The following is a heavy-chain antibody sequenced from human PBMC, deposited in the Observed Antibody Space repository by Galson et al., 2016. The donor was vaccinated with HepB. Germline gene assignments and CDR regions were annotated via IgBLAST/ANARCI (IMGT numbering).Heavy chain of an antibody. CDR2: IKVDGNEK. V-gene: IGHV3-7*03. CDR1: GFTLRVYW. J-gene: IGHJ4*02. Sequence: SLRLSCAASGFTLRVYWMSWVRQAPGKSLERVATIKVDGNEKYYVDSVKGRFTISGDNAKNSMYLQMNSLRAEDTAVYYCARDLSVWLRGIDSLGQGTLVTVSS. D-gene: IGHD6-19*01. CDR3: ARDLSVWLRGIDS.